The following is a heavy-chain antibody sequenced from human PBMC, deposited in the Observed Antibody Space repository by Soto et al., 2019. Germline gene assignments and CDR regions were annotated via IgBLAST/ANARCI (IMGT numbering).Heavy chain of an antibody. Sequence: GGSLRLSCAASGFPFSSYWMHWVRQAPGKGLVWVSRINSNGSSTNYADSVKGRFTISRDNDKNTLYLQMNSLRVEDTAIYYCVSLKTCSGGTCYSGYWGQGTLVTVSS. D-gene: IGHD2-15*01. CDR3: VSLKTCSGGTCYSGY. V-gene: IGHV3-74*01. CDR1: GFPFSSYW. CDR2: INSNGSST. J-gene: IGHJ4*02.